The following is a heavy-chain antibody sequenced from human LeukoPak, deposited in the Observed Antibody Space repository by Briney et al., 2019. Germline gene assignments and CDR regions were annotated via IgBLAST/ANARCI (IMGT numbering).Heavy chain of an antibody. J-gene: IGHJ6*03. D-gene: IGHD6-13*01. CDR3: ARGTAASHYYYYYYMDV. V-gene: IGHV4-34*01. Sequence: SETLSLTCAVYGGSFSGYYWSWIRQPPGKGREWIGEINHSGSTNYNPSLKSRVAISVDTSKNQFSLKLSSVTAADTAVYYCARGTAASHYYYYYYMDVWGKVTTVTVSS. CDR1: GGSFSGYY. CDR2: INHSGST.